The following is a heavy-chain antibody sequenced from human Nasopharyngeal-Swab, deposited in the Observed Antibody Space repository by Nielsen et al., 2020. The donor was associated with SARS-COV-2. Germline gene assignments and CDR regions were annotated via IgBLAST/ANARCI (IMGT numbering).Heavy chain of an antibody. CDR2: IRQDGSEK. CDR3: ARGYGMDV. V-gene: IGHV3-7*03. CDR1: GFTFSSYW. Sequence: GESLKISCAASGFTFSSYWMSWVRQAPGKGLEWVANIRQDGSEKYYVDSVKGRFTISRDNAKNSLYLQMNSLRAEDTAVYYCARGYGMDVWGQGTTVTVSS. J-gene: IGHJ6*02.